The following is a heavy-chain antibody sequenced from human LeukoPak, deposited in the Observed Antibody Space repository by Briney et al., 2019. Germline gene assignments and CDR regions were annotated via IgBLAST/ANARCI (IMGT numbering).Heavy chain of an antibody. Sequence: GGSLRLSCADSGFTFSRYWMHWVRQTPGKGLVWVSCISADGSVTRYADSVKGRFTISRDNTKSTLYLQMHSLRAEDTAVYYCATAGGDGSRMGFDPWGQGTLVTISS. CDR3: ATAGGDGSRMGFDP. CDR2: ISADGSVT. V-gene: IGHV3-74*01. D-gene: IGHD2-15*01. CDR1: GFTFSRYW. J-gene: IGHJ5*02.